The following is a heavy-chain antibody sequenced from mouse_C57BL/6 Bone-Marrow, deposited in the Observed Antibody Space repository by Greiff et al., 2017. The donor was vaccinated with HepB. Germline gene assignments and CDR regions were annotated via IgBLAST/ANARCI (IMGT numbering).Heavy chain of an antibody. J-gene: IGHJ3*01. Sequence: EVQGVESGPGMVKPSQSLSLTCTVTGYYITSGYEWHWIRHFPGNKLEWMGYISYSGSTNYNPSLKSRISITHDTSKNHFFLKLNSVTTEDTATYYCAREEGLRGFAYWGQGTLVTVSA. V-gene: IGHV3-1*01. CDR1: GYYITSGYE. CDR3: AREEGLRGFAY. D-gene: IGHD2-4*01. CDR2: ISYSGST.